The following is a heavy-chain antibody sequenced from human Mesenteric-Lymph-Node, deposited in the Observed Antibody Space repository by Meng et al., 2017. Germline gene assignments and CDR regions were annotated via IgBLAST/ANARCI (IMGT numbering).Heavy chain of an antibody. CDR1: GGSFSTYY. CDR2: INHSGGT. V-gene: IGHV4-34*01. D-gene: IGHD4-23*01. CDR3: ARGLRWHRVGFDY. J-gene: IGHJ4*02. Sequence: SETLSLTCAVYGGSFSTYYWTWIRQPPGKGLEWIGEINHSGGTNYNPSLKSRVAISVDTSKNQFSLRLSSMTAADTAVYYCARGLRWHRVGFDYWGQGTLVTVSS.